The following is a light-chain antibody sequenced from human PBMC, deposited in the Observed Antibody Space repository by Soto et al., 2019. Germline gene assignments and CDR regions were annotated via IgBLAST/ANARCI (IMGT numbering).Light chain of an antibody. CDR3: QQFNSYPLYT. V-gene: IGKV1-13*02. CDR1: QGISSA. J-gene: IGKJ2*01. Sequence: AIQLTQSPSSLSASVGDRVTITCRASQGISSALAWYQQKPGKAPKLLIYDASSLESGVPSRFSGSGSGTDFTLTISSLQPADFATYYCQQFNSYPLYTFGQGTKLEIK. CDR2: DAS.